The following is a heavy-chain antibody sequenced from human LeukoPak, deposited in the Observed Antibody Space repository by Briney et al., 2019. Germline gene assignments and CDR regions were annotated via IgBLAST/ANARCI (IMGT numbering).Heavy chain of an antibody. CDR3: ARASPGYSGYDLSVELGRLMPYYYYGMDV. J-gene: IGHJ6*02. D-gene: IGHD5-12*01. CDR2: IFNGGRT. Sequence: GSLRLSFAASGFHLSSHYMRWGRPGSGKGLGWGLGIFNGGRTFFASPVKGRFTISRDNSKNTLYLQMNSLRAEDTAVYYCARASPGYSGYDLSVELGRLMPYYYYGMDVWGQGTTVTVSS. V-gene: IGHV3-66*01. CDR1: GFHLSSHY.